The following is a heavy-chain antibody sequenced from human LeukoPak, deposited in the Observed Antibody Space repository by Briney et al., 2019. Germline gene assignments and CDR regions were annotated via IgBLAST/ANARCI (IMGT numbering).Heavy chain of an antibody. V-gene: IGHV4-39*01. D-gene: IGHD2-21*02. CDR1: GGSMSSSGQY. CDR2: IYYSGST. Sequence: PSETLSLICTVSGGSMSSSGQYWGWIRQSPVKGLEWIGSIYYSGSTYYNPSLKSRVTISVDTSKNQSSLELTSVTAADTAIYYCARNMTAISRLDVFDIWGPGTMVTVS. CDR3: ARNMTAISRLDVFDI. J-gene: IGHJ3*02.